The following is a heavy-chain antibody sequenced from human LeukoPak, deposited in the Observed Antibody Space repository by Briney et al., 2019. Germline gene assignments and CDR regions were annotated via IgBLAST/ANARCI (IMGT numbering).Heavy chain of an antibody. D-gene: IGHD3-10*02. Sequence: GGSLRLSCAASGFTFSNYGMTWVRQAPGKGLEWVANIKQDGSEKYYVDSVKGRFTISRDNAKNSLYLQMNSLRAEDMAVYYSGRRNVSFNPWGQGTLVTVSS. CDR3: GRRNVSFNP. J-gene: IGHJ5*02. CDR2: IKQDGSEK. V-gene: IGHV3-7*02. CDR1: GFTFSNYG.